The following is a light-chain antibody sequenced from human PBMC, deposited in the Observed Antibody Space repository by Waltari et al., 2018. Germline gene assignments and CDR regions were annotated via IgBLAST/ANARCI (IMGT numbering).Light chain of an antibody. CDR3: MQSRKARWT. V-gene: IGKV2-28*01. Sequence: IVVTQSPLSLPVTPGEPASISCRSSQSLLHRNGNNRLDWYLQKPGESPQLLIYLGSKQASGVPDRFSGSGSGGDYTMRVSRVEAEDVGVYYGMQSRKARWTSGPGTTVGI. CDR2: LGS. CDR1: QSLLHRNGNNR. J-gene: IGKJ1*01.